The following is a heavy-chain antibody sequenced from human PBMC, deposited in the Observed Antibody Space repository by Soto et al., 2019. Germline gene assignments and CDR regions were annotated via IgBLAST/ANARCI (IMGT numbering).Heavy chain of an antibody. V-gene: IGHV3-23*01. J-gene: IGHJ4*02. CDR2: ISGSGGST. CDR3: ASAFPRDYYDSSRYSFDF. Sequence: GGSLRLSCAASGFTFSSYAMSWVRQAPGKGLEWVSAISGSGGSTYYADSVKGRFTISRDNSKNTLYLQMNSLRAEDTAVYYCASAFPRDYYDSSRYSFDFWGQGSLVTVSS. CDR1: GFTFSSYA. D-gene: IGHD3-22*01.